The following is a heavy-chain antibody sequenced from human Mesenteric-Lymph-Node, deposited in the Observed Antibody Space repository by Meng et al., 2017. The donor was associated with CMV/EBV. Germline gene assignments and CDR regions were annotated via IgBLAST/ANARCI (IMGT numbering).Heavy chain of an antibody. CDR1: GFTFSTYA. CDR2: ISSEGSTK. CDR3: ARVPEVGYSYLYYYYYYGMDV. Sequence: GESLKISCAASGFTFSTYAMHWVRQAPGKGLEWVSVISSEGSTKYYADSVKGRFTIPRDNSKNTFYLQMNSLRAEDTALYHCARVPEVGYSYLYYYYYYGMDVWGQGTTVTVSS. V-gene: IGHV3-30-3*01. D-gene: IGHD5-18*01. J-gene: IGHJ6*02.